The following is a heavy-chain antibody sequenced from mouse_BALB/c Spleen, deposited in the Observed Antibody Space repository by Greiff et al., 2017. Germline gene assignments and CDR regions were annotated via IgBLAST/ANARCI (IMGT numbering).Heavy chain of an antibody. CDR3: ARRCDAMDY. CDR1: GYAFTNYL. CDR2: INPGSGGT. Sequence: VQLVESGAELVRPGTSVKVSCKASGYAFTNYLIEWVKQRPGQGLEWIGVINPGSGGTNYNEKFKGKATLTADKSSSTAYMQLSSLTSDDSAVYFCARRCDAMDYWGQGTSVTVSS. J-gene: IGHJ4*01. V-gene: IGHV1-54*01.